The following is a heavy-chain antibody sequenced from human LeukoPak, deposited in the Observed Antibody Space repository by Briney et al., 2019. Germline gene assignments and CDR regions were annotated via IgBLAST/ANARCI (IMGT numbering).Heavy chain of an antibody. Sequence: PSETLSLTCAVSGDSFSSHYWTWIRQPPGRGLEWIGYISYIGTTNYNPSLKSRVTVSIDTSKNQFSLKLSSVTTADTAVYYCARDLVTVTKGFDIWGLGTMVSVSS. CDR2: ISYIGTT. CDR3: ARDLVTVTKGFDI. CDR1: GDSFSSHY. J-gene: IGHJ3*02. V-gene: IGHV4-59*11. D-gene: IGHD4-17*01.